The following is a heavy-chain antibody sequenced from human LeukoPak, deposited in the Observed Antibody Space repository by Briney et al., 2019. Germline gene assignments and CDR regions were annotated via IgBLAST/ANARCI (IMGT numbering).Heavy chain of an antibody. CDR3: ARGLGCSGGSCPYYFDY. Sequence: ASVKVSCKASGYTFTGYYIHWVRQAPGQGLEWMGLINPSGGTTSYAQKFQGRVTMTRDTSTSTVYMELSSLRSEDTAVYYCARGLGCSGGSCPYYFDYWGQGTLVTVSS. D-gene: IGHD2-15*01. CDR1: GYTFTGYY. CDR2: INPSGGTT. V-gene: IGHV1-46*01. J-gene: IGHJ4*02.